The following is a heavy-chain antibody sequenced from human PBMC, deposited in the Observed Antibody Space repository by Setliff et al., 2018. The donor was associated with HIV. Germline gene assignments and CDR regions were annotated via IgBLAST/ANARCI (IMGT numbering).Heavy chain of an antibody. CDR1: GGSISSSRYY. CDR3: ASRVYYYDSSGYLREEGFDP. V-gene: IGHV4-39*01. Sequence: PSETLSLTCTVSGGSISSSRYYWNWIRQPPGKGLEWIGSIYYSGSTYYNPSLKSRVTISVDTYKNQFSLKLSSVTAADAAVYYCASRVYYYDSSGYLREEGFDPWGQGTLVTVSS. D-gene: IGHD3-22*01. CDR2: IYYSGST. J-gene: IGHJ5*02.